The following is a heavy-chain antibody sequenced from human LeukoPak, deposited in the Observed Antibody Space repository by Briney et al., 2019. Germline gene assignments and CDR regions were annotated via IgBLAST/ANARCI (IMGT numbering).Heavy chain of an antibody. CDR1: GFTVSSNS. J-gene: IGHJ4*02. Sequence: GGSLRLSCTVSGFTVSSNSMSWVRQAPGKGLEWASFIYSDNTHYSDSVKGRFTISRDNSKNTLYLQMNSLRAEDTALYYCARRRVTVVRGVDITSYYFDYWGQGTLVTVSP. V-gene: IGHV3-53*01. CDR3: ARRRVTVVRGVDITSYYFDY. D-gene: IGHD3-10*01. CDR2: IYSDNT.